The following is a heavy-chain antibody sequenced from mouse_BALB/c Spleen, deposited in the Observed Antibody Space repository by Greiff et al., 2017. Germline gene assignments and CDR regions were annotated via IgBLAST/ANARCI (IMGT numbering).Heavy chain of an antibody. V-gene: IGHV2-2*02. J-gene: IGHJ4*01. CDR2: IWSGGST. CDR1: GFSLTSYG. CDR3: ARKANSLMDY. Sequence: VMLVESGPGLVQPSQSLSITCTVSGFSLTSYGVHWVRQSPGKGLEWLGVIWSGGSTDYNAAFISRLSISKDNSKSQVFFKMNSLQANDTAIYYCARKANSLMDYWGQGTSVTVSS.